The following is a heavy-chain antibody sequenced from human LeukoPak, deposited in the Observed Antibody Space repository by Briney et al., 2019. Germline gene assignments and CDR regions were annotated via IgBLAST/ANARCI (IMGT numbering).Heavy chain of an antibody. V-gene: IGHV3-48*03. CDR1: GFTFSSFE. CDR2: ISSGGSST. CDR3: ARDGWGFDY. J-gene: IGHJ4*02. Sequence: PGGSLRLSCVTSGFTFSSFEMSWVRQAPGKGLEWISYISSGGSSTYYADSVKGRFTISRDSATKTLFLQMHSLRGADTAVYYCARDGWGFDYWGQGTLVTVSS. D-gene: IGHD3-10*01.